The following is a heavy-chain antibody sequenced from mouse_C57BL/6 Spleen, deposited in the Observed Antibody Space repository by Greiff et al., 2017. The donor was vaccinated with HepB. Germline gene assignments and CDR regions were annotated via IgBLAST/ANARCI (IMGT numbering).Heavy chain of an antibody. V-gene: IGHV5-9-1*02. D-gene: IGHD1-1*01. CDR1: GFTFSSYA. J-gene: IGHJ1*03. CDR3: TRAENYGRGYFDV. CDR2: ISSGGDYI. Sequence: DVMLVESGEGLVKPGGSLKLSCAASGFTFSSYAMSWVRQTPEKRLEWVAYISSGGDYIYYADTVKGRFTISRDNARNTLYLQMSSLKSEDTAMYYCTRAENYGRGYFDVWGTGTTVTVSS.